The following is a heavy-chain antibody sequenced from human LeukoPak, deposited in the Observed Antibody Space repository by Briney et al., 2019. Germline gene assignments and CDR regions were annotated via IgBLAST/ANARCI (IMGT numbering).Heavy chain of an antibody. CDR1: GYTFSHYS. CDR3: ARHGGCRYGAQVDY. D-gene: IGHD4/OR15-4a*01. J-gene: IGHJ4*02. CDR2: IFPVDSDT. Sequence: ESLKISCVGSGYTFSHYSIGWMRQMPGKGLEWMGIIFPVDSDTTYSPTFQSHFPVSLPQSLNTFYLQSCSLRTPDRAMYYCARHGGCRYGAQVDYWGQGTLVTVSS. V-gene: IGHV5-51*01.